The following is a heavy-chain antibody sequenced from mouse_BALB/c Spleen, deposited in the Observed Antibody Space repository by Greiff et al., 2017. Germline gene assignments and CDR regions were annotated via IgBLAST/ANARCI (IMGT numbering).Heavy chain of an antibody. V-gene: IGHV14-3*02. CDR2: IDPANGNT. Sequence: VQLQQSGAELVKPGASVKLSCTASGFNIKDTYMHWVKQRPEQGLEWIGRIDPANGNTKYDPKFQGKATITADTSSNTAYLQLSSLTSEDTAVYYCARSPGFYYGSSYWYFDVWGAGTTVTVSS. D-gene: IGHD1-1*01. CDR1: GFNIKDTY. CDR3: ARSPGFYYGSSYWYFDV. J-gene: IGHJ1*01.